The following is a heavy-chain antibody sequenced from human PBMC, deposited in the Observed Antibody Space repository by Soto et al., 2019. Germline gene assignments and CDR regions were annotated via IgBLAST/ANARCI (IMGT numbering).Heavy chain of an antibody. D-gene: IGHD3-10*01. CDR2: ISAYNGNT. CDR3: ARVRIIMVRGLNWFDP. V-gene: IGHV1-18*01. J-gene: IGHJ5*02. CDR1: GYTFTSYG. Sequence: ASVKVSCKASGYTFTSYGISWVRQAPGQGLEWMGWISAYNGNTNYAQKLQGRVTMTTDTSTSTAYMELRSLRSDDTAVYYCARVRIIMVRGLNWFDPWGQGTLVTVSS.